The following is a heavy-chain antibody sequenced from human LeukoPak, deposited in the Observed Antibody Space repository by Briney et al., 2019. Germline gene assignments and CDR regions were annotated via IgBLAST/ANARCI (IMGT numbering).Heavy chain of an antibody. CDR1: GFTFSSYD. CDR3: ASPLKDAEDDY. CDR2: IGTAGDT. J-gene: IGHJ4*02. V-gene: IGHV3-13*01. Sequence: PGGSLRLSCAASGFTFSSYDMHWVRQATGKGLEWVSAIGTAGDTYYPGSVKGRFTISRENAKNSLYLQMNSLRAGDTAVYYCASPLKDAEDDYWGQGTLVTVSS.